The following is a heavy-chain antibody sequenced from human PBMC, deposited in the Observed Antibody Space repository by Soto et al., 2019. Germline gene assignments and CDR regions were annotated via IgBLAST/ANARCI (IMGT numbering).Heavy chain of an antibody. V-gene: IGHV3-23*01. Sequence: EVQLLESGGGLVQPGGSLRLSCAASGFTFSSYAVSWVRQAPGKGLEWVSSISGSGGSTYYAGSVKGRFTISRDNSKNSLSLQMDSLRAGDTAVYYCAKGISGTTRIKLDYWGQGTPVSVSS. CDR2: ISGSGGST. CDR3: AKGISGTTRIKLDY. CDR1: GFTFSSYA. J-gene: IGHJ4*02. D-gene: IGHD1-7*01.